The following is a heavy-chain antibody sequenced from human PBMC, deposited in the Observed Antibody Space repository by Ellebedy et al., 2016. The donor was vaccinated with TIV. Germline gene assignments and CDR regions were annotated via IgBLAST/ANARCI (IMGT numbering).Heavy chain of an antibody. CDR1: GFNFYSYW. Sequence: GESLKISCVASGFNFYSYWMGWIRQAPGKGLEWVSSISSGSRYIYYADSLKGRFTISRDNAKNLLYLQMDSLRAEDTAVYYCAREGFDLLTGHSLYYAMDVWGQGTTVTVSS. V-gene: IGHV3-21*03. J-gene: IGHJ6*02. CDR3: AREGFDLLTGHSLYYAMDV. D-gene: IGHD3-9*01. CDR2: ISSGSRYI.